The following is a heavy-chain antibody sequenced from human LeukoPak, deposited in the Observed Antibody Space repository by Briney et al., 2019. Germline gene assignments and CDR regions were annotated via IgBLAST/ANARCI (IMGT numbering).Heavy chain of an antibody. CDR1: GFSLRNYW. V-gene: IGHV3-23*01. CDR3: AKGYYDYVWGSYYFDY. CDR2: ISGSGGST. D-gene: IGHD3-16*01. Sequence: PGGSLRLSCVASGFSLRNYWMSWVRQAPGKGLEWVSAISGSGGSTYYADSVKGRFTISRDNSRDTLYLQMNSLRAEDTAVYYCAKGYYDYVWGSYYFDYWGQGTLVTVSS. J-gene: IGHJ4*02.